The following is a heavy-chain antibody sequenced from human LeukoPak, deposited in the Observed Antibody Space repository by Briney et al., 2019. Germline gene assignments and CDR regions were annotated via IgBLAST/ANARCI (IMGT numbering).Heavy chain of an antibody. J-gene: IGHJ6*02. CDR3: AGGYDILTGYLVRAYYYYGMDV. D-gene: IGHD3-9*01. CDR2: ISGSGGST. V-gene: IGHV3-23*01. Sequence: GGSLRLSCVGSGFTFSSYAMSWVRQAPGKGLEWVSAISGSGGSTYYADSVKGRFTISRDNSKNTLYLQMNSLRAEDTAVYYCAGGYDILTGYLVRAYYYYGMDVWGQGTTVTVSS. CDR1: GFTFSSYA.